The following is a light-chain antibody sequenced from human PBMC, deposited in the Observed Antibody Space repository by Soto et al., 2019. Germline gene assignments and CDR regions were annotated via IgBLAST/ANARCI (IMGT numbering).Light chain of an antibody. Sequence: DIQMTQSPSTLSGSVGDRVTITCQASQDISDFLNWYQQKPGTAPKVLIYDASNLQTGVPSRFSGRGSGTDFTFTISSLQPDDSGIYYCQQANSFPITFGQGTRLEI. CDR2: DAS. J-gene: IGKJ5*01. CDR3: QQANSFPIT. V-gene: IGKV1-33*01. CDR1: QDISDF.